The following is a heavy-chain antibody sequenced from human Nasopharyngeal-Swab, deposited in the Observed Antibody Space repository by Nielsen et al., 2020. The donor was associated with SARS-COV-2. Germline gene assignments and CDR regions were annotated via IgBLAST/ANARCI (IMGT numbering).Heavy chain of an antibody. CDR3: AKDSTMVRGRGGFDP. CDR1: GFTFSSYA. CDR2: ISGSGGST. D-gene: IGHD3-10*01. V-gene: IGHV3-23*01. J-gene: IGHJ5*02. Sequence: GESLKISCAASGFTFSSYAVSWVRQAPGKGLEWVSAISGSGGSTYYADSVKGRFTISRDNSKNTLYLQMNSLRAEDTAVYYCAKDSTMVRGRGGFDPWGQGTLVTVSS.